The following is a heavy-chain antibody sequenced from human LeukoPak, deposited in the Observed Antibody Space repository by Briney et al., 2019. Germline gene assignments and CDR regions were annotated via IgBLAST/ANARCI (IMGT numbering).Heavy chain of an antibody. Sequence: ASVKVSCKASGYTFTSYGIRWVRQAPGQGLEWMGWISAYNGNTNYAQKLQGRVTMTTDTSTSTAYMELRSLRSDDTAVYYCARAGYCSSTSCYDYWGQGTLVTVSS. CDR3: ARAGYCSSTSCYDY. V-gene: IGHV1-18*01. CDR2: ISAYNGNT. D-gene: IGHD2-2*01. J-gene: IGHJ4*02. CDR1: GYTFTSYG.